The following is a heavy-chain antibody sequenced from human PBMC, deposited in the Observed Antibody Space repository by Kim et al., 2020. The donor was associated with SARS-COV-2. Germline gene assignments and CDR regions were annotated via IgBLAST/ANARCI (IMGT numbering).Heavy chain of an antibody. V-gene: IGHV3-23*01. J-gene: IGHJ4*02. Sequence: ADAVRGRFTISRENSKNTLFLQMDSLRVDDTAVYYCAKDLLYVPGRGYFDSWGQGVLVTVSS. D-gene: IGHD3-10*01. CDR3: AKDLLYVPGRGYFDS.